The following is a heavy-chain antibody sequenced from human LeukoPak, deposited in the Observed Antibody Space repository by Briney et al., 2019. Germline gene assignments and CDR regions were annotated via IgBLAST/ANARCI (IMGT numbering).Heavy chain of an antibody. J-gene: IGHJ4*02. Sequence: SETLSLTCTVSGGSISSYYWSWIRQPPGKGLEWIGYIYYSGSTNYNPSLKSRVTISVDTSKNQFSLRLSSVTAADTAVYYCARREGVLVPTAIEGYFDYWGQGTLVTVSS. D-gene: IGHD2-2*02. CDR2: IYYSGST. V-gene: IGHV4-59*01. CDR3: ARREGVLVPTAIEGYFDY. CDR1: GGSISSYY.